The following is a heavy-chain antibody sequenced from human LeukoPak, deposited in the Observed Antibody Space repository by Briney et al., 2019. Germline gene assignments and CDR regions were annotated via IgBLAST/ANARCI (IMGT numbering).Heavy chain of an antibody. Sequence: GESLKISCEVSGHRFTNHWIGWVRQMPGKGLEWMGIINLGDSDTKYSPSFQGQVTISLDKSISTAYLQWRSLKASDTAMYYCARQREEGYYDSSGYYIDYWGQGTLVTVSS. CDR3: ARQREEGYYDSSGYYIDY. D-gene: IGHD3-22*01. V-gene: IGHV5-51*01. CDR1: GHRFTNHW. J-gene: IGHJ4*02. CDR2: INLGDSDT.